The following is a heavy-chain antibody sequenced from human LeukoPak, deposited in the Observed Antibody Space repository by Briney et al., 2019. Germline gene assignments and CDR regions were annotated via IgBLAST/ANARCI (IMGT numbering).Heavy chain of an antibody. D-gene: IGHD2-2*01. J-gene: IGHJ4*02. CDR1: GYSISSGYY. Sequence: SETLSLTCTVSGYSISSGYYWGWIRQPPGKGLEWIGSIYHSGSTYYNPSLKSRVTLSVDTSKNQFSLKLSSVTAADTAVYYCARVYVEYQLRVFDYWGQGTLVTVSS. CDR3: ARVYVEYQLRVFDY. V-gene: IGHV4-38-2*02. CDR2: IYHSGST.